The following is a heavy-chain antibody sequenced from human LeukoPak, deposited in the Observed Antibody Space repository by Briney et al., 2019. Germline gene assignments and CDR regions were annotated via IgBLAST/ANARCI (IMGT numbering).Heavy chain of an antibody. J-gene: IGHJ3*02. D-gene: IGHD4-23*01. CDR2: IYTSGST. CDR1: GGSISSGSYY. CDR3: ARSGGNSFLLGAYRKKKDAFDI. Sequence: PSQTLSLTCTVSGGSISSGSYYWSWIRQPAGKGLEWFGRIYTSGSTNYNPSLKSRVTISVDTSKNQFSLKLSSVTAADTAVYYCARSGGNSFLLGAYRKKKDAFDIWGQGTMVTVSS. V-gene: IGHV4-61*02.